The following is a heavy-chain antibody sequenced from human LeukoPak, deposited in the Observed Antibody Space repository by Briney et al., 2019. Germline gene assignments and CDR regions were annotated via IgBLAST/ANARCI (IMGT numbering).Heavy chain of an antibody. D-gene: IGHD3-10*01. CDR1: GFTFSNFA. CDR3: ARAYYASGNYYLPDY. CDR2: ISGSGGNT. V-gene: IGHV3-23*01. J-gene: IGHJ4*02. Sequence: GGSLRLSCAASGFTFSNFAMSWVRQAPGKGLEWVSAISGSGGNTYYADSVKGRFTISRDNAKNSLYLQMNSLRVEDTAIYYCARAYYASGNYYLPDYWGQGTLVTVSS.